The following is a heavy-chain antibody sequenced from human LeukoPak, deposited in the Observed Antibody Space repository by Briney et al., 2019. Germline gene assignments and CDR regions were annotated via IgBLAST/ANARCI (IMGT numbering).Heavy chain of an antibody. CDR2: IYHSGST. J-gene: IGHJ3*02. D-gene: IGHD4-17*01. CDR1: GGSISSSNFY. CDR3: AREGYGDFQNAFDI. Sequence: SETLSLTCTVSGGSISSSNFYWGWIRQPPGKGLEWIGSIYHSGSTYYNPSLKSRVTISVDTSKNQFSLKLSSVTAADTAVYYCAREGYGDFQNAFDIWGQGTMVTVSS. V-gene: IGHV4-39*07.